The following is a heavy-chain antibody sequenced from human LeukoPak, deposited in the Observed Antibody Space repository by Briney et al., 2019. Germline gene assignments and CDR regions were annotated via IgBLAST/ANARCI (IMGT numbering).Heavy chain of an antibody. Sequence: GGSLRLSCAASGFTFSSYWMHWVRQAPGKGLVWASRINSDGSSTSYADSVKGRFTISRDNAKNTLYLQMNSLRAEDTAVYYCAGGDYVDYYYGMDVWGQGTTVTVSS. J-gene: IGHJ6*02. CDR2: INSDGSST. V-gene: IGHV3-74*01. CDR3: AGGDYVDYYYGMDV. CDR1: GFTFSSYW. D-gene: IGHD4-17*01.